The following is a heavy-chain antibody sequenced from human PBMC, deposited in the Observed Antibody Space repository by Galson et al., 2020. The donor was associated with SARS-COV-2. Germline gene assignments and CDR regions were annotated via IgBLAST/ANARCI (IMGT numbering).Heavy chain of an antibody. V-gene: IGHV4-59*01. CDR1: GGSISSYY. Sequence: ASETLSLTCTVSGGSISSYYWSWIRQPPGKGLEWIGYIYYSGRTSQNPSLKSRVTVSVDTSKNQFSLKLSSVTAAETAVYYCARDIAAAGTGFDQWGQGTLVTVSS. J-gene: IGHJ4*02. D-gene: IGHD6-13*01. CDR3: ARDIAAAGTGFDQ. CDR2: IYYSGRT.